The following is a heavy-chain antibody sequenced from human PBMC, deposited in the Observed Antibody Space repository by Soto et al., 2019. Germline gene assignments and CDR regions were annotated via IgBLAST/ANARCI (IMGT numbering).Heavy chain of an antibody. D-gene: IGHD4-17*01. Sequence: CGPTLVNPTQTLTLTCAFSGFSRSTSRGAGGWVRQPPGKAREWLAHIYWDDDKRYCPSREIRVTTTKETAKNQVVLRMNNMTPLDTATYFCAHRTVDTPFDYWGQGNPVTVSS. CDR3: AHRTVDTPFDY. CDR2: IYWDDDK. CDR1: GFSRSTSRGA. J-gene: IGHJ4*02. V-gene: IGHV2-5*02.